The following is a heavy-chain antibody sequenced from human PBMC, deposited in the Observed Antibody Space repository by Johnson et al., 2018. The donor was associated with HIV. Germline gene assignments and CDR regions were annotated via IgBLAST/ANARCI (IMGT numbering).Heavy chain of an antibody. V-gene: IGHV3-20*04. CDR1: GFTFDDYG. CDR3: ARDGTTGPSGDAYDI. J-gene: IGHJ3*02. Sequence: VQLVESGGGVVRPGGSLRLSCAASGFTFDDYGMSWVRQAPGKGLEWVSGINWHGGSTGYADSVKGRFTISRDNAKNSLYLQMNSLRAEDTAVYYCARDGTTGPSGDAYDIWGQGTMVTVSS. D-gene: IGHD4-17*01. CDR2: INWHGGST.